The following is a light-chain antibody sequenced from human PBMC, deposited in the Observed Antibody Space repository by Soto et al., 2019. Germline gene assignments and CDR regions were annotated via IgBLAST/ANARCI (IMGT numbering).Light chain of an antibody. CDR3: FSYTSSSTRV. CDR1: STDVGGYNY. V-gene: IGLV2-14*01. CDR2: EDT. J-gene: IGLJ1*01. Sequence: QSVLTQTACVSGSHGQSITISCAGTSTDVGGYNYVSWYQLHPGKAPKLIIYEDTNRPSGVSDRFSGSKSGNTASLTISGLQAEDEADYYCFSYTSSSTRVFGTGTKVTVL.